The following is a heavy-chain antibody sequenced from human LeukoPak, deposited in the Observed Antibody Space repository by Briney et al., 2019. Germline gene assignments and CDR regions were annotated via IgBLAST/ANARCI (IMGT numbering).Heavy chain of an antibody. CDR2: IYYSGST. V-gene: IGHV4-59*01. CDR1: GGSISSYY. D-gene: IGHD3-10*01. J-gene: IGHJ4*02. CDR3: ARDYGSGNSQNFDY. Sequence: SETLSLTCTVSGGSISSYYWSWIRQPPGKGLEWIGYIYYSGSTNYNPSLKSRVTISVDTSKNQFYLKLKSVTAADTAMYYCARDYGSGNSQNFDYWGQGTLVTVSS.